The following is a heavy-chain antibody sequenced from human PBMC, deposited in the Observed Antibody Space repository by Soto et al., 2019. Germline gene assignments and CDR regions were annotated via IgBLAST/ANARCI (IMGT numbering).Heavy chain of an antibody. CDR1: GFTFSSYA. CDR2: ISGSGGST. Sequence: GGSLRLSCAASGFTFSSYAMSWVRQAPGKGLEWVSAISGSGGSTYYADSVKGRFTISRDNSKNTLYLQMNSLRAEDTAVYYCAKVTTYYYGSGSYSHYWGQGTLVTVS. D-gene: IGHD3-10*01. CDR3: AKVTTYYYGSGSYSHY. J-gene: IGHJ4*02. V-gene: IGHV3-23*01.